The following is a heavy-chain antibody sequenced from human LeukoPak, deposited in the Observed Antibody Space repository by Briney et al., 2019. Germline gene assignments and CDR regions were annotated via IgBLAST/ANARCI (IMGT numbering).Heavy chain of an antibody. CDR2: FDPEDGET. V-gene: IGHV1-24*01. CDR3: ATGSPYYYGSSGYYYARAFDY. CDR1: GYTLTELS. J-gene: IGHJ4*02. D-gene: IGHD3-22*01. Sequence: ASVKVSCKVSGYTLTELSMHWVRQAPGKGLEWMGGFDPEDGETIYAQKFQGRVTMTEDTSTDTAYMELSSLRSEDTAVYYCATGSPYYYGSSGYYYARAFDYWGQGTLVTVSS.